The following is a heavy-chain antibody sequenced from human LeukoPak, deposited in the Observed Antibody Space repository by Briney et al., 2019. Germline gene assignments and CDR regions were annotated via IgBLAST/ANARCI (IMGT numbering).Heavy chain of an antibody. D-gene: IGHD3-3*01. Sequence: SETLSLTCTVSGGSISSHYWSWIRQPPGKGLEWIGYIYYSGSTNYNPSLKSRVTISVDTSKNQFSLKLSSVTAADTAVYYCARVRRITIFGVAPRGWFDPWGQGTLVTVSS. CDR3: ARVRRITIFGVAPRGWFDP. CDR1: GGSISSHY. J-gene: IGHJ5*02. V-gene: IGHV4-59*11. CDR2: IYYSGST.